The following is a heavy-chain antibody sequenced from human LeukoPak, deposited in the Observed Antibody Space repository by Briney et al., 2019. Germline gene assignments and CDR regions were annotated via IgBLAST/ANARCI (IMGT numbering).Heavy chain of an antibody. Sequence: GGSLRLSCAASGFTFSSYGMHWVRQAPGKGLKWVAFIRYDGSNKYYADSVKGRFTISRDNSKNTLYLQMNSLRAEDTAVYYCAKEISSSWAGGFFDYWGQGTLVTVSS. CDR1: GFTFSSYG. J-gene: IGHJ4*02. V-gene: IGHV3-30*02. D-gene: IGHD6-13*01. CDR2: IRYDGSNK. CDR3: AKEISSSWAGGFFDY.